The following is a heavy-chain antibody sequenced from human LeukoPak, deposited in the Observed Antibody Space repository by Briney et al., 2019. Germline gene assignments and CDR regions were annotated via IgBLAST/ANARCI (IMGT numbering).Heavy chain of an antibody. CDR1: GFTFSSYS. CDR2: ISSSSSYI. Sequence: PGGSLRLSCAASGFTFSSYSMNWVHQAPGKGLEWVSSISSSSSYIYYADSVKGRFTISRDNAKNSLYLQMNSLRAEDTAVYYCARVGYYYDSSGYYYYFDYWGQGTLVTVSP. J-gene: IGHJ4*02. D-gene: IGHD3-22*01. V-gene: IGHV3-21*01. CDR3: ARVGYYYDSSGYYYYFDY.